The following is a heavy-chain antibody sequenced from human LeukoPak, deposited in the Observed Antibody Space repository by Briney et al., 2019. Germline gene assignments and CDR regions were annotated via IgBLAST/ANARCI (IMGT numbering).Heavy chain of an antibody. Sequence: SETLSLTCVVYGGSFSGYYWSWIRQPPGKGLEWIGEINHSGSTNYNPSLKSRVTISVDTSKNQFSLKLSSVTAADTAVYYCARGNHYWGQGTLVTVSS. D-gene: IGHD1-14*01. V-gene: IGHV4-34*01. CDR2: INHSGST. CDR1: GGSFSGYY. J-gene: IGHJ4*02. CDR3: ARGNHY.